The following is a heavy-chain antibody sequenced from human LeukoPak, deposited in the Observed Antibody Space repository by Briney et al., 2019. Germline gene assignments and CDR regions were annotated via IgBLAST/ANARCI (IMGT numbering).Heavy chain of an antibody. V-gene: IGHV3-11*04. D-gene: IGHD3-22*01. CDR3: ARASVNYYDSSGYWAFDY. CDR2: LSRSGSTI. Sequence: LSLTCTVSGGSISSSSYYWGWIRQAPGKGLEWVSYLSRSGSTIKYADSVKGRFTISRDNAKNSLYLQMNSLRAEDTAVYYCARASVNYYDSSGYWAFDYWGQGTLVTVSS. CDR1: GGSISSSSYY. J-gene: IGHJ4*02.